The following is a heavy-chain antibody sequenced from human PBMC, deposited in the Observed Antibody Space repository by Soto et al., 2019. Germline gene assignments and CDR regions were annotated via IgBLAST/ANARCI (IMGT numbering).Heavy chain of an antibody. CDR2: INAGYGNT. Sequence: ASVKVSCKASGYTLSSYAMHWVRQAPGQRLEWMGWINAGYGNTKSSQKFQDRVTISRDTSASTAYMELTSLRSEDTAVYYCARGTAVGAFDFWRKGALGTASS. CDR1: GYTLSSYA. D-gene: IGHD3-10*01. J-gene: IGHJ4*02. V-gene: IGHV1-3*01. CDR3: ARGTAVGAFDF.